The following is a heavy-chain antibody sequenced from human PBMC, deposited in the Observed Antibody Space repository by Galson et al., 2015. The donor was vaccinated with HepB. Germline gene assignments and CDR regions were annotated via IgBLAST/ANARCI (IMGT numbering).Heavy chain of an antibody. D-gene: IGHD6-13*01. CDR3: AKDRGDGAARTYYYYYMDV. CDR1: GFTFDDYA. CDR2: ISWNSGSI. V-gene: IGHV3-9*01. J-gene: IGHJ6*03. Sequence: SLRLSCAASGFTFDDYAMHWVRQAPGKGLEWVSGISWNSGSIGYADSVKGRFTISRDNAKNSLYLQMNSLRAEDTALYYCAKDRGDGAARTYYYYYMDVWGKGTTVTVSS.